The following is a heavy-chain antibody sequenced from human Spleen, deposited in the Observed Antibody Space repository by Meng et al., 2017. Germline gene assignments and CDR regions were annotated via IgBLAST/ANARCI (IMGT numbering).Heavy chain of an antibody. J-gene: IGHJ6*02. CDR3: VKGQTKGTYYDFGTDSSRPFFSAMDV. CDR2: ITWKRGIL. D-gene: IGHD3-3*01. CDR1: GFTFEDFA. V-gene: IGHV3-9*01. Sequence: SLKISCAASGFTFEDFAMHWVRQAPGKGLEWVSGITWKRGILGYADSVKGRFTISRDKPKNSLYLQMNSLRDEDTALYYCVKGQTKGTYYDFGTDSSRPFFSAMDVWGQGTTVTVSS.